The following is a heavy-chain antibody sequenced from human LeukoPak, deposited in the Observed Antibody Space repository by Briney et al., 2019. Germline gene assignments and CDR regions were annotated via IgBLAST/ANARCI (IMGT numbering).Heavy chain of an antibody. CDR2: IKQDGSEK. CDR1: GFTFSSYW. Sequence: GGSLRLSCAASGFTFSSYWMSWVRQAPGKGLEWVANIKQDGSEKYYVDSVKGRFTISRDNAKNSLYLQMNSLRAEDTAVYYCAREYNWNDGADAFDIWGQGTMVTVSS. J-gene: IGHJ3*02. V-gene: IGHV3-7*01. D-gene: IGHD1-20*01. CDR3: AREYNWNDGADAFDI.